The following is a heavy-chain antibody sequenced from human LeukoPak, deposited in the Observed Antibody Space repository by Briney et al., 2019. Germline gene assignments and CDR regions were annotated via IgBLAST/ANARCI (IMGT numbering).Heavy chain of an antibody. J-gene: IGHJ4*02. CDR2: ISYDGSNK. Sequence: PGRSLRLSCAASGFTLSSYGMHWVRQAPGKGLEWVAVISYDGSNKYYADSVKGRFTISRDNSKNTLYLQMNSLRAEDTAVYYCAKDSNYDILTGVDYWGQGTLVTVSS. V-gene: IGHV3-30*18. CDR1: GFTLSSYG. CDR3: AKDSNYDILTGVDY. D-gene: IGHD3-9*01.